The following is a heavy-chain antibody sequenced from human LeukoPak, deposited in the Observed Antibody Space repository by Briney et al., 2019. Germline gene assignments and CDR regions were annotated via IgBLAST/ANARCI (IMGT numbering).Heavy chain of an antibody. J-gene: IGHJ5*02. V-gene: IGHV3-11*04. CDR2: ISSSGVSI. CDR1: GFTFSDYY. CDR3: ARDHDYGDYDL. Sequence: GGSLRLSCAASGFTFSDYYISWIRQAPGKGPEWVAYISSSGVSIFYADSVKGRLSISRDNTKKFAYLQMNSLRAEDTAVYYCARDHDYGDYDLWGQGTVVIVSS. D-gene: IGHD4-17*01.